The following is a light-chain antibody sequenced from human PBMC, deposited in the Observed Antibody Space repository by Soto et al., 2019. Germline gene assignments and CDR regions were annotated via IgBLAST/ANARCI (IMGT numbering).Light chain of an antibody. V-gene: IGKV4-1*01. CDR2: WAS. Sequence: DIVMTQSPDSLAVSLGERATINCKSSQSVLYSSNNKNYLAWYQQKPGQPPKLLIYWASTRESGVPDRFSVSGSGTDFTHTLSSLQDEDVAVYYCQQYYRPWTFGQGTKVEIK. J-gene: IGKJ1*01. CDR1: QSVLYSSNNKNY. CDR3: QQYYRPWT.